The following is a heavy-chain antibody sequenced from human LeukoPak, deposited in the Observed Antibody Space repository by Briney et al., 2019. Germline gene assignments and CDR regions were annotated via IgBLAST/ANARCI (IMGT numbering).Heavy chain of an antibody. J-gene: IGHJ3*02. CDR1: GGPIRSSSYY. V-gene: IGHV4-39*01. D-gene: IGHD5-24*01. Sequence: SETLSLTCTASGGPIRSSSYYWGWIRQPPGKGLEWIGSIYYDGSPYYNPSLKSRVTISVDTSKNQFSLKVRSVTAADTAVYYCARQVLEMTAMYAFDIWGQGTIVTVSS. CDR3: ARQVLEMTAMYAFDI. CDR2: IYYDGSP.